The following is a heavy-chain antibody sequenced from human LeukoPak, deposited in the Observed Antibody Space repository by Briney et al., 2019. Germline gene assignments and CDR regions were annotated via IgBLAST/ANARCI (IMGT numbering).Heavy chain of an antibody. CDR3: ARCQGDSSSADLDYYYYGMDV. Sequence: PETLSVTCAEPVGSISSDNWCWVRQPPGKGLWCGGQIYYRVGTNNNPSLKSRVTISVDTSKPQFSMKLSSVTAADTAVYYCARCQGDSSSADLDYYYYGMDVWGQGTTVTVSS. V-gene: IGHV4-59*01. D-gene: IGHD6-6*01. CDR1: VGSISSDN. CDR2: IYYRVGT. J-gene: IGHJ6*02.